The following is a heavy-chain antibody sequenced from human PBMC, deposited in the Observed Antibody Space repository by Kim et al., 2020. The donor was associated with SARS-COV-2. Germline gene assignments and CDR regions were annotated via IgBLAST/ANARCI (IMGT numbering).Heavy chain of an antibody. V-gene: IGHV3-11*01. D-gene: IGHD3-22*01. CDR1: GFTFSDYY. CDR3: ARATYYYDSSGYPDAFDI. J-gene: IGHJ3*02. Sequence: GGSLRLSCAASGFTFSDYYMSWIRQAPGKGLEWVSYISSSGSTIYYADSVKGRFTMSRDNAKNSLYLQMNSLRAEDTAVYYCARATYYYDSSGYPDAFDIWGQGTMVTVSS. CDR2: ISSSGSTI.